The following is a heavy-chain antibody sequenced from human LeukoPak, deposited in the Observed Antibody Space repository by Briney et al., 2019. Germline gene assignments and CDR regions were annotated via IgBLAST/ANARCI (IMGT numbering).Heavy chain of an antibody. J-gene: IGHJ4*02. Sequence: GGSLRLSCAASGFTFSSYWMHWVRQAPGKGLVWVSRINSDGSSTSYADSVKGRFTISRDNAKNTLYLQMNSLRAEGTAVYYCARTKHIVVVTAPFDYWGQGTLVTVSS. CDR3: ARTKHIVVVTAPFDY. CDR1: GFTFSSYW. V-gene: IGHV3-74*01. CDR2: INSDGSST. D-gene: IGHD2-21*02.